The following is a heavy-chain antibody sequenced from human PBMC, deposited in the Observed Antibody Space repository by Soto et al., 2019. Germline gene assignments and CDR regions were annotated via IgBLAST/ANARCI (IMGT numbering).Heavy chain of an antibody. CDR1: GFTFSSYA. Sequence: EVELLEYGGGLVQPGGSLRLSCAASGFTFSSYAMSWVRRAPGKGLEWVSGISGSGRITKYADSVKGRFIISRDNFKNTLFLQINSLRAEDTAVYYCAIDVHYDIVTGIEYFHHWARCTLVTVSS. D-gene: IGHD3-9*01. V-gene: IGHV3-23*01. CDR2: ISGSGRIT. J-gene: IGHJ1*01. CDR3: AIDVHYDIVTGIEYFHH.